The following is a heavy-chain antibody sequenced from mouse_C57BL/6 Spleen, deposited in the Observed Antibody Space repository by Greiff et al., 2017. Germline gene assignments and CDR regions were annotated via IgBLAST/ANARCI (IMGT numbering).Heavy chain of an antibody. J-gene: IGHJ3*01. CDR2: IYPGNSDT. D-gene: IGHD1-1*01. Sequence: VQLQQSGTVLARPGASVKMSCKTSGYTFTSYWMHWVKQRPGQGLEWIGAIYPGNSDTSYNQKFKGKAKLTAVTSASPAYMELSSLTNEDSAVDYCTRKGLITTVDAWFAYWGQGTLVTVSA. CDR1: GYTFTSYW. V-gene: IGHV1-5*01. CDR3: TRKGLITTVDAWFAY.